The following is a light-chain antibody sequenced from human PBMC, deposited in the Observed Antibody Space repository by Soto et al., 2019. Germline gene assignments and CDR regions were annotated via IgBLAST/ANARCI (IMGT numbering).Light chain of an antibody. Sequence: EIVLTQSPGTLSLSPGERATISCRASRSFSSSYLAWYQQKPGQAPRLLIYAASTRATGIPDRFSGSGSATDFTLTISRLEPEDSAVYYCQQYGSSPPYTFGRGTRLEIK. CDR3: QQYGSSPPYT. CDR2: AAS. V-gene: IGKV3-20*01. J-gene: IGKJ2*01. CDR1: RSFSSSY.